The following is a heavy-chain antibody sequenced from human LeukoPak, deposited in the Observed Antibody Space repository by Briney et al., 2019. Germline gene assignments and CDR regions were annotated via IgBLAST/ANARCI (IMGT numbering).Heavy chain of an antibody. Sequence: SGPALVKPTQTLTLTCTFSGFSLSTSGMCVSWIRQPPGKALEWLARIDWDDDKYYSTSLKTRLTISKDTSKNQVVLTMTNMDPVDTATYYCARILLPYYYDSSGYYLDTFDIWGQGTMVTVSS. CDR2: IDWDDDK. J-gene: IGHJ3*02. CDR3: ARILLPYYYDSSGYYLDTFDI. CDR1: GFSLSTSGMC. V-gene: IGHV2-70*11. D-gene: IGHD3-22*01.